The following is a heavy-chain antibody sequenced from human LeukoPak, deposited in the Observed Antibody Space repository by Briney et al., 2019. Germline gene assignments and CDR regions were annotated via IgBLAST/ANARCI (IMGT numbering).Heavy chain of an antibody. CDR1: GGSISSYY. CDR3: ARVKVYSSSWQNAFDI. CDR2: IYYSGST. Sequence: SETLSLTCTVSGGSISSYYWSWIRQPPGKGLEWIGYIYYSGSTNYNPSLKSRVTISVDTSKNQFSLKLSSVTAADTAVYYCARVKVYSSSWQNAFDIWGQGTMVTVSS. D-gene: IGHD6-13*01. J-gene: IGHJ3*02. V-gene: IGHV4-59*01.